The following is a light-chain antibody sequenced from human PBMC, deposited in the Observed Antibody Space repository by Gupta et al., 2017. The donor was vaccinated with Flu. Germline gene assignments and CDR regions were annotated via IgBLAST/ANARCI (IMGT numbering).Light chain of an antibody. J-gene: IGLJ1*01. CDR2: GNN. V-gene: IGLV1-47*01. CDR3: AAWYYSRINYV. Sequence: TVTIYCTRSSGSMGSNSVHWYQQRPGTSPTPLIEGNNQRPSGVPDRFSGSNYGSSASLSISRLRLETEADSYCAAWYYSRINYVFGTGTKVTVL. CDR1: SGSMGSNS.